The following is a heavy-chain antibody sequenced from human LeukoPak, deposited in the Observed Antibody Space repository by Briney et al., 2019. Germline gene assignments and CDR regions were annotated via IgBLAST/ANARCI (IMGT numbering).Heavy chain of an antibody. Sequence: SETLSLTCTVSGGSISSSDYYWGWIRQPPGKGLEWIGNIYYSGNTYYSPSLKSRVTISIDTSNNQFFLKLGSVTAADTAVYYCARDNYGDYYFDYWGQGTLVTVSS. D-gene: IGHD4-17*01. CDR2: IYYSGNT. CDR3: ARDNYGDYYFDY. J-gene: IGHJ4*02. V-gene: IGHV4-39*02. CDR1: GGSISSSDYY.